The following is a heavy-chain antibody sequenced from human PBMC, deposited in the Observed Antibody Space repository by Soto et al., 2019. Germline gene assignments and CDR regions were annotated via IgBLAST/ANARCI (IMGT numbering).Heavy chain of an antibody. Sequence: EVQLLESGGGLVQPGGSLRLSCAASGFTFSSYAMSWVRQAPGKGLEWVSAISGSGGSTYYADSVKGRFTISRDNSKNTLYLQMNSLRAEDTAVYYCAKGGMCELLRRSYYFDYWGQGTLVTVSS. J-gene: IGHJ4*02. CDR2: ISGSGGST. CDR3: AKGGMCELLRRSYYFDY. D-gene: IGHD1-26*01. V-gene: IGHV3-23*01. CDR1: GFTFSSYA.